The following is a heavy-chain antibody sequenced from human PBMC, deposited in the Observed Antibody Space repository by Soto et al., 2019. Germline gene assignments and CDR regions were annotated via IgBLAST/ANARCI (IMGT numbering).Heavy chain of an antibody. D-gene: IGHD3-22*01. Sequence: ASVKVSCKASGYTFTTYGMSWVRQAPGQGLDWMGWISTYNGNTKYAERLQGRVTMTTDTTTSTAYMELRSLRSDDTAVYYCARGPTDYYDNSGDYFLDYWGQGTLVTVSP. CDR3: ARGPTDYYDNSGDYFLDY. V-gene: IGHV1-18*01. J-gene: IGHJ4*02. CDR1: GYTFTTYG. CDR2: ISTYNGNT.